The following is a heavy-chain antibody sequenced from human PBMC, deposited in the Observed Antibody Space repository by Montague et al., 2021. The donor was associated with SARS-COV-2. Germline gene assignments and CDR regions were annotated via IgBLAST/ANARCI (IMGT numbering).Heavy chain of an antibody. CDR2: IHHGGST. Sequence: SETLSLTCAVHGGSFSTYSWNWIRQPPGKGLEWIGEIHHGGSTNYNPSLKSLVTISADTSKNQFSLKLTSVAAADTAVYYCARLGDGVVPSPILGVGSYYSYYYMDFWGKSTTVTVSS. V-gene: IGHV4-34*01. CDR3: ARLGDGVVPSPILGVGSYYSYYYMDF. CDR1: GGSFSTYS. J-gene: IGHJ6*03. D-gene: IGHD3-10*01.